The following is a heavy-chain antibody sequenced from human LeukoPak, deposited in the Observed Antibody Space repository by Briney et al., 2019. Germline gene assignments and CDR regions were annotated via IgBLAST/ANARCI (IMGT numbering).Heavy chain of an antibody. J-gene: IGHJ4*02. CDR2: IYYSGST. Sequence: SETLSLTCTVSGGSISSYYWSWIRQPPGKGLEWIGYIYYSGSTNYNPSLESRVTVSVDTSKNQFSPKLSSVTAADTAVYYCARVRPHSVYYFDYWGQGTLVTVSS. CDR3: ARVRPHSVYYFDY. D-gene: IGHD2-21*01. V-gene: IGHV4-59*01. CDR1: GGSISSYY.